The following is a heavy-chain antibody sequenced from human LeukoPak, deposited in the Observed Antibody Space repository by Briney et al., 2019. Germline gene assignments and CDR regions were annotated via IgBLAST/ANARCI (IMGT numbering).Heavy chain of an antibody. CDR3: ARDMPDIVVVPAACAFDI. CDR1: GFTFSSYS. CDR2: ISSSSSYI. Sequence: GGSLRLSCAASGFTFSSYSMNWVRQAPGKGLEWVSSISSSSSYIYYADSVKGRFTTSRDNAKNSLYLQMNSLRAEDTAVYYCARDMPDIVVVPAACAFDIWGQGTMVTVSS. V-gene: IGHV3-21*01. D-gene: IGHD2-2*01. J-gene: IGHJ3*02.